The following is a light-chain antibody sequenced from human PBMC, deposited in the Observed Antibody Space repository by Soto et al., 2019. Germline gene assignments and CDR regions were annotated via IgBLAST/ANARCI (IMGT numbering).Light chain of an antibody. CDR2: DVG. Sequence: QSVLTQPASVSGSPGESITISCTGTSSDVGGYNSVSWYQHHPGKAPKLILYDVGVRPSGVFYRFSGSKSGNTASLTISGLQAADEADYFCSSFTSSMTNVFGSGTKVTVL. CDR1: SSDVGGYNS. CDR3: SSFTSSMTNV. J-gene: IGLJ1*01. V-gene: IGLV2-14*03.